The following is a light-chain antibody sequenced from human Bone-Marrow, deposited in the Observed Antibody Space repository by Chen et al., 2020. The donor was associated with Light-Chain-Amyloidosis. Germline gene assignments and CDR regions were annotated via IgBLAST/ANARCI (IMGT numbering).Light chain of an antibody. CDR2: RHT. J-gene: IGLJ2*01. V-gene: IGLV3-25*03. CDR1: DLPTKY. CDR3: QSADSSGTYEVI. Sequence: SYELTQPPSVSVSPGQTARITCSGDDLPTKYAYWYQQKPGQAPVVVIHRHTERPSGISERFSGSSSGTTATLTISGVQAEDEADYHCQSADSSGTYEVIFGGGTKLTVL.